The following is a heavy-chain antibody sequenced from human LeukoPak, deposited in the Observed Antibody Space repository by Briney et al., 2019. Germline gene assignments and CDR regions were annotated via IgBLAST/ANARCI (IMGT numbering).Heavy chain of an antibody. CDR3: TTGPGNSGY. V-gene: IGHV3-15*01. CDR2: IKSTTVDGTP. J-gene: IGHJ4*02. D-gene: IGHD4-23*01. CDR1: GLTFSNAW. Sequence: GGSLRLSCAVSGLTFSNAWMSWVRQAPGKGLEWVGRIKSTTVDGTPEYAVPVKGRFTISRDDSKNTVCLQMNSLKTEDTAVYYCTTGPGNSGYWGQGTLVTVSS.